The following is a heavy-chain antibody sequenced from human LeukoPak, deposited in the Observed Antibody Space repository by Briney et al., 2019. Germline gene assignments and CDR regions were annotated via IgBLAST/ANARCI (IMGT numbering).Heavy chain of an antibody. V-gene: IGHV3-48*02. D-gene: IGHD3-10*01. CDR3: ARAIYGSGSKWFDP. J-gene: IGHJ5*02. Sequence: GGSLRLSCAASGFTFSSYSMKWVRQAPGKGLEWVSYISSSSSTIYYADSVKARFTISRDNAKNSLYLQMNSLRDEDTAVYYCARAIYGSGSKWFDPWGQGTLVTVSS. CDR1: GFTFSSYS. CDR2: ISSSSSTI.